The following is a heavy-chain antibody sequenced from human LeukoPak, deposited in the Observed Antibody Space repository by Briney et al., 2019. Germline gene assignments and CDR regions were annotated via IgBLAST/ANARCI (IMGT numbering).Heavy chain of an antibody. D-gene: IGHD5-12*01. CDR3: ARDLSGLSAFEI. CDR1: GYTFTSYG. CDR2: ISAYNGNT. V-gene: IGHV1-18*01. Sequence: ASVKVSCKASGYTFTSYGISWVRQAPGQGLEWMGWISAYNGNTNYAQKLQGRVTMTTDTSTSTAYMELRSLRPDDTAVYYCARDLSGLSAFEIWGQGTMVTVSS. J-gene: IGHJ3*02.